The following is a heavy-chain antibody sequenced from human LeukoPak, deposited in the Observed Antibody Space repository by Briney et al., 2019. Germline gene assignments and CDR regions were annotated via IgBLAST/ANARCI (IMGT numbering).Heavy chain of an antibody. Sequence: PGGSLRLSCAASGFTFSSYAMNWVRQAPGKGLEWVSTISSSGGSAFYADSLKGRFTISRDNSKNTLYLQMNSLRAEDTALYYCAMNTPLAYWGQGTLVTVSS. J-gene: IGHJ4*02. CDR3: AMNTPLAY. CDR2: ISSSGGSA. D-gene: IGHD5-18*01. CDR1: GFTFSSYA. V-gene: IGHV3-23*01.